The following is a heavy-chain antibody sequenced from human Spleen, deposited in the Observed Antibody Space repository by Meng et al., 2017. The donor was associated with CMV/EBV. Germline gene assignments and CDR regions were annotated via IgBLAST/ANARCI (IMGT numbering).Heavy chain of an antibody. CDR3: ARGVVPTAVYYFDY. CDR1: GLTFSSDA. CDR2: ISYDGSNI. J-gene: IGHJ4*02. D-gene: IGHD2-2*01. V-gene: IGHV3-30*04. Sequence: SGLTFSSDAMHWVRQAPGKGLEWGAVISYDGSNIYYAGFVKGRFTISRDNSKNTLYLQLNSLRAEDTAVYYCARGVVPTAVYYFDYWGQGTLVTVSS.